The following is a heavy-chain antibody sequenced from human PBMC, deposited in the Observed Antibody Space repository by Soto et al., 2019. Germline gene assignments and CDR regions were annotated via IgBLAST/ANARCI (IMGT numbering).Heavy chain of an antibody. CDR3: AKGPYSSGYYPFDY. Sequence: GSLRLSCAASGFTFSSYAMSWVRQAPGKGLEWVSAISGSGGSTYYADSVKGRFTISRDNPKNTLYLQMNSLRAEDTAVYYCAKGPYSSGYYPFDYWGQGTLVTVSS. V-gene: IGHV3-23*01. D-gene: IGHD3-22*01. CDR2: ISGSGGST. J-gene: IGHJ4*02. CDR1: GFTFSSYA.